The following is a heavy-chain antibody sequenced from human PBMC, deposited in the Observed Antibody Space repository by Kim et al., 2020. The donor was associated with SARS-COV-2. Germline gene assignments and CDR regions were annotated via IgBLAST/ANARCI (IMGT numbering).Heavy chain of an antibody. Sequence: SETLSLTCTVSGGSISSSSYYWGWIRQPPGKGLEWIGSIYYSGSTYYNPSLKSRVTISVDTSKNQLSLKLSSVTAADTAVYYCARGTTVTTSQLDYWGQGTLVTVSS. J-gene: IGHJ4*02. V-gene: IGHV4-39*01. CDR1: GGSISSSSYY. CDR2: IYYSGST. CDR3: ARGTTVTTSQLDY. D-gene: IGHD4-17*01.